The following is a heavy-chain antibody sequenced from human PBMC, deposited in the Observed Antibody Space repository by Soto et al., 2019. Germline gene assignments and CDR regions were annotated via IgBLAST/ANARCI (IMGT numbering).Heavy chain of an antibody. Sequence: VSVKVSCKASGYTLTSYYMHWLRQAPGQGIEWMGIINPSGGSTSYAQKFQGRVTMTRDTSTSTVYMELSSLRSEDTAVYYCARGGQWLVLNDLFDYWGQGTLVTVSS. D-gene: IGHD6-19*01. CDR2: INPSGGST. CDR1: GYTLTSYY. J-gene: IGHJ4*02. V-gene: IGHV1-46*01. CDR3: ARGGQWLVLNDLFDY.